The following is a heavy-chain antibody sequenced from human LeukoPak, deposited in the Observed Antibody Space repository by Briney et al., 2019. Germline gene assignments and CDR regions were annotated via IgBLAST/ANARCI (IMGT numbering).Heavy chain of an antibody. Sequence: GGSLRLSCEVSGLTFSHYGIQWVRQAPGKGLEWVAFIGHDGTTEYYADSVKGRFTVSRDNSKNTVHLQMNSLRAEDTAVFYYAKDSTTYGYRYFDLWGRGTRVIVSS. CDR1: GLTFSHYG. CDR2: IGHDGTTE. CDR3: AKDSTTYGYRYFDL. J-gene: IGHJ2*01. D-gene: IGHD5-18*01. V-gene: IGHV3-30*02.